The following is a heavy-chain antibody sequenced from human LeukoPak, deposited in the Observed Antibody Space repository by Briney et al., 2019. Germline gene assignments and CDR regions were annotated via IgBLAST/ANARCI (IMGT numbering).Heavy chain of an antibody. Sequence: PETLSLTCAVYGGSFSGYYWSWIRQPPGKGLEWIGEINHSGSTNYNPSLKSRVTISVDTSQNQFSLKLSSVTAADTAVYYCARGLGAAAAYWGQGTLVTVSS. CDR3: ARGLGAAAAY. D-gene: IGHD6-13*01. CDR1: GGSFSGYY. CDR2: INHSGST. V-gene: IGHV4-34*01. J-gene: IGHJ4*02.